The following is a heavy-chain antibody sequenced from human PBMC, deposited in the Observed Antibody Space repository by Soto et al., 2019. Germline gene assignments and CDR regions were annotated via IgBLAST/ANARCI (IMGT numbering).Heavy chain of an antibody. J-gene: IGHJ4*02. CDR3: GTYSGGFIDS. CDR1: GYTFTSYG. D-gene: IGHD6-19*01. Sequence: ASVKVSCKASGYTFTSYGISWVRQAPGQGLEWMGWISAYNGNTNYAQKLQGRVTMTTDTSTSTAYMELSSVTAADTAVYYCGTYSGGFIDSWGQGTLVTVSS. V-gene: IGHV1-18*01. CDR2: ISAYNGNT.